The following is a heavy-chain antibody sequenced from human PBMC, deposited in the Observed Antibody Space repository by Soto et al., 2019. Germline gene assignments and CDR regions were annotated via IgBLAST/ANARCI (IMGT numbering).Heavy chain of an antibody. D-gene: IGHD5-12*01. V-gene: IGHV1-18*01. CDR2: ISAYNGNT. Sequence: ASVKVSCKASGYTFTSYGISWVRQAPGQGLEWMGWISAYNGNTNYAQKLQGRVTMTTDTSTSTAYMELRSLRSDDTAVYYCARDDNVDIVATIRWDYWGQGTLVTVS. CDR3: ARDDNVDIVATIRWDY. J-gene: IGHJ4*02. CDR1: GYTFTSYG.